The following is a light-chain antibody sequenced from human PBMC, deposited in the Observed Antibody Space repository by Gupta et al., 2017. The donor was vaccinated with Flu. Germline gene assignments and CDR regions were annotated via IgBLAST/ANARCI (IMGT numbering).Light chain of an antibody. Sequence: EIVLTQSPATLSLSPGDTATLSCRASQSVGNCLAWYQQKPGQSPSLLIYTASNRATGIPVRFSGSGSGTDFTLSSSSLEPEDFAVYYLQHGSNSFSFGQGTKLAVK. CDR1: QSVGNC. CDR2: TAS. CDR3: QHGSNSFS. J-gene: IGKJ2*03. V-gene: IGKV3-11*01.